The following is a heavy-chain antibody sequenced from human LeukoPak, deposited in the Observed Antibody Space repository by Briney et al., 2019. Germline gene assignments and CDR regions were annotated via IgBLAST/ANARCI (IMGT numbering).Heavy chain of an antibody. CDR1: GGSISSYH. V-gene: IGHV4-59*12. CDR3: ARDTLYYDSSGYYYDDFDI. J-gene: IGHJ3*02. CDR2: IYHSGRT. D-gene: IGHD3-22*01. Sequence: SSETLSLTCTVSGGSISSYHWSWLRQPPGKGLEWIGHIYHSGRTNYNPSLKSRVTISVDTPKNRFSLKLSSVTAADTAVYYCARDTLYYDSSGYYYDDFDIWGQGTLVTVSS.